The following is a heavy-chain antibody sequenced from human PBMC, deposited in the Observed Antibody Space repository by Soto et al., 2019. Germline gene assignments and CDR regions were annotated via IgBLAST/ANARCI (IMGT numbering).Heavy chain of an antibody. D-gene: IGHD2-2*01. J-gene: IGHJ5*02. CDR3: ARLFCSTSSCLTPSWFDP. V-gene: IGHV4-4*02. CDR1: GGSISSNNW. CDR2: IFHSGST. Sequence: VQLRESGPGLVKPSGTLSLTCAVSGGSISSNNWWSWVRQAPGPGLEWIGDIFHSGSTNYNPSLKSRVTISVDKSKNQFSLKLSSVTAADTALYYCARLFCSTSSCLTPSWFDPWGQGTLVTVSS.